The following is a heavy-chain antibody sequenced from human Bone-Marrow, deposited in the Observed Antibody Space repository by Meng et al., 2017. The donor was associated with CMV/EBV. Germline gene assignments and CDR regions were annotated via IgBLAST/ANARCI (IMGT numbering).Heavy chain of an antibody. CDR1: GFTFSSYS. CDR2: IKQDGSEK. V-gene: IGHV3-7*01. CDR3: ATLEWLLHYFDY. J-gene: IGHJ4*02. D-gene: IGHD3-3*01. Sequence: GESLKISCAASGFTFSSYSMSWVRQAPGKGLEWVANIKQDGSEKYYVDSVKGRFTISRDNAKNSLYLQMNSLRAEDTAVYYCATLEWLLHYFDYWGQGTLVTVSS.